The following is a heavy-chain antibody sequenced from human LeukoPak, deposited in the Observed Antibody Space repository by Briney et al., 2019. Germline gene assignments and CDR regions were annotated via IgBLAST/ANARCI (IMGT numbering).Heavy chain of an antibody. CDR3: ARAGMADFSAGYYYGMDV. CDR1: GYTFTNYG. J-gene: IGHJ6*02. D-gene: IGHD6-13*01. CDR2: ISAHNGNI. Sequence: ASVKVSCKASGYTFTNYGISWVRQAPGQGLEWLGWISAHNGNINYAQKLQGRVTMTTDTSTSTAYMELRSLRSDDTAVYYCARAGMADFSAGYYYGMDVWGQGTTVTVSS. V-gene: IGHV1-18*01.